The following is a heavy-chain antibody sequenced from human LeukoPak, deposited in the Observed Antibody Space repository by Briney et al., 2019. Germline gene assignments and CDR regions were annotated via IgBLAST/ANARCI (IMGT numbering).Heavy chain of an antibody. Sequence: PGGSLRLPCAASGFTVSSNYMSWVRQAPGKGLEWVSVIYSGGSTYYADSVKGRFTISRHNSKNTLYLQMNSLRAEDTAVYYCARVLGDTAMVYMSWGQGTLVTVSS. D-gene: IGHD5-18*01. V-gene: IGHV3-53*04. J-gene: IGHJ4*02. CDR2: IYSGGST. CDR1: GFTVSSNY. CDR3: ARVLGDTAMVYMS.